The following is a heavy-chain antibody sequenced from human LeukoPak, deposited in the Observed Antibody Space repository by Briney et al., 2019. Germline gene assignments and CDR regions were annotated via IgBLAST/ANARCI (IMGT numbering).Heavy chain of an antibody. CDR1: GHTFTSYD. Sequence: ASVKVSCKASGHTFTSYDINWVRQAAGQGLEWMGWMNPNSGNAAYAQKFQGRVTMTRDTSISTAYMELSSLRSEDTAVYYCARRYYYDGSGLRLDVWGKGTLVTVSS. CDR2: MNPNSGNA. J-gene: IGHJ6*04. D-gene: IGHD3-22*01. V-gene: IGHV1-8*01. CDR3: ARRYYYDGSGLRLDV.